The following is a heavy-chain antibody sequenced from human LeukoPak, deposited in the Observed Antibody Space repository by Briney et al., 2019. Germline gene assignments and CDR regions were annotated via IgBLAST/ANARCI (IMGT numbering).Heavy chain of an antibody. V-gene: IGHV1-18*01. CDR2: ISGHNGNT. CDR3: ARDGGYNPGRDAFDI. CDR1: GYGFTYYG. Sequence: ASVKVSCKASGYGFTYYGISWVRQAPGQGLEWMGGISGHNGNTNHAQKLQGRVTMTTATSTSTAYMELRSLRSDDTAVYYCARDGGYNPGRDAFDIWGQGTLVTVSS. J-gene: IGHJ3*02. D-gene: IGHD1-1*01.